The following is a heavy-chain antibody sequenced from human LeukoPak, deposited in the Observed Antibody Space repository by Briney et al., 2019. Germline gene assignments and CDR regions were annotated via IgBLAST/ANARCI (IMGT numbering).Heavy chain of an antibody. J-gene: IGHJ3*02. CDR1: GFTVSSNY. D-gene: IGHD3-16*01. CDR2: IYSGGST. V-gene: IGHV3-53*01. CDR3: AREAPGDAGCFDI. Sequence: PGGSLRLPCAASGFTVSSNYMSWVRQAPGKGLEWGSVIYSGGSTYYADSVKGRFTISRDNSKNTLYLQMNSLRAEDTAVYYCAREAPGDAGCFDIWGQGTMVTVSS.